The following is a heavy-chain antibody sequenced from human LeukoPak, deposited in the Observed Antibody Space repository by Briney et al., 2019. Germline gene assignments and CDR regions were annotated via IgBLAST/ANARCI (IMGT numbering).Heavy chain of an antibody. J-gene: IGHJ4*02. Sequence: GGSLRLSCAASGFTFSSYSMNWVRQAPGKGLEWVSSISSSSSYIYYADSVKGRFTISRDNAKNSLYLQMNSLRAEDTAVYYCAREVIYYYDGSGYYLPPDYWGQGTLVTVSS. D-gene: IGHD3-22*01. CDR2: ISSSSSYI. V-gene: IGHV3-21*01. CDR3: AREVIYYYDGSGYYLPPDY. CDR1: GFTFSSYS.